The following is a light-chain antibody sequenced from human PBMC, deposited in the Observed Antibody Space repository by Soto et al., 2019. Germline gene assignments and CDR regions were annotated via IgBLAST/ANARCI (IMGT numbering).Light chain of an antibody. CDR3: TSYTNSGTWV. V-gene: IGLV2-14*01. CDR2: EVI. J-gene: IGLJ3*02. Sequence: QSVLTQPASVSGSPGQSITISCAGTSSDVGGYNYVSWNQQHPDKAPKLMIYEVINRPSGVSNRFSGSKSGNTASLTISGLQAEDEADYYCTSYTNSGTWVFGGGTKVTVL. CDR1: SSDVGGYNY.